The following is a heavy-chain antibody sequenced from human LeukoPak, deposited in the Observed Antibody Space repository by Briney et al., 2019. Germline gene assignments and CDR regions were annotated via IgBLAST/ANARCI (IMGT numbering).Heavy chain of an antibody. CDR2: MNPKSGGT. D-gene: IGHD6-19*01. CDR3: AKGRAVAGSKSLTYHWFDP. V-gene: IGHV1-2*02. CDR1: RYTFSRYY. J-gene: IGHJ5*02. Sequence: SLKASCKASRYTFSRYYIPWVRQFPRHGLEWMGWMNPKSGGTKYAQRFQGRISMTRDTSISTVYMGLSRLTSDDTAEYYCAKGRAVAGSKSLTYHWFDPWGQGTLVTVSS.